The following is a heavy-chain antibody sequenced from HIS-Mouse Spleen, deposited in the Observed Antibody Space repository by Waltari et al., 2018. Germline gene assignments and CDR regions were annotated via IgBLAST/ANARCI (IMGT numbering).Heavy chain of an antibody. CDR3: ARAGIAVADDAFDI. J-gene: IGHJ3*02. Sequence: QVQLVESGGGVVQPGRSLRLSCAASGFTFSSYGMPWVRQAPGKGLEWVAGIWYDGSNKYYADSVKGRFTISRDNSKNTLYLQMNSLRAEDTAVYYCARAGIAVADDAFDIWGQGTMVTVSS. CDR1: GFTFSSYG. V-gene: IGHV3-33*01. D-gene: IGHD6-19*01. CDR2: IWYDGSNK.